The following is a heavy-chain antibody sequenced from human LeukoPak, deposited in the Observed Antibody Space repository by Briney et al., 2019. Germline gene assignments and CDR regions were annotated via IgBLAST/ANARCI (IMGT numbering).Heavy chain of an antibody. CDR1: GFTFSSYS. CDR2: ISSSSSYI. V-gene: IGHV3-21*01. CDR3: AKELGYCSGGSCYSRAYYYYYGMDV. Sequence: GGSLRLSCAASGFTFSSYSMNWVRQAPGKGLEWVSSISSSSSYIYYADSVKGRFTISRDNAKDSLYLQMNSLRAEDTAVYYCAKELGYCSGGSCYSRAYYYYYGMDVWGQGTTVTVSS. D-gene: IGHD2-15*01. J-gene: IGHJ6*02.